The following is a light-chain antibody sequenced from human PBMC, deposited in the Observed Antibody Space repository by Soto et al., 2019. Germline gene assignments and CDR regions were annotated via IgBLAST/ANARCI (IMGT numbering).Light chain of an antibody. Sequence: DIQMTQSPSSVSASVGDRVTITCRASQGITSWLAWNQQKPGKAPKRLIYRASNLQSGVPSRFSGSGSGTAFTLTIRGLQPADFATDYCQQTTTSPLTVGGGNKVEIK. V-gene: IGKV1-12*01. CDR1: QGITSW. CDR2: RAS. CDR3: QQTTTSPLT. J-gene: IGKJ4*01.